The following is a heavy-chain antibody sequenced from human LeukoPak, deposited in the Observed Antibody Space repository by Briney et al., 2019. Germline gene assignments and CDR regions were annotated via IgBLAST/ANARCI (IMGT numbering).Heavy chain of an antibody. D-gene: IGHD3-9*01. CDR2: ISGSGGST. CDR1: GFTFSSYA. CDR3: AKCSYDILTGYPIWFDP. J-gene: IGHJ5*02. Sequence: GGSLRLSCAASGFTFSSYAMSWVRQAPGKGLEWVSAISGSGGSTYYADSVKGRFTISRDNSKNTLYLQMNSLRAEDTAVYYCAKCSYDILTGYPIWFDPWGQGTLVTVSS. V-gene: IGHV3-23*01.